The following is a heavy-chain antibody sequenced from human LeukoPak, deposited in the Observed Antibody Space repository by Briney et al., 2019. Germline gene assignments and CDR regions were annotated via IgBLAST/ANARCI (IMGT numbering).Heavy chain of an antibody. CDR2: ISYDGSNK. D-gene: IGHD5-18*01. V-gene: IGHV3-30*03. CDR1: GFTFSSYG. J-gene: IGHJ4*02. Sequence: GGSLRLSCAASGFTFSSYGMHWVRQAPGKGLEWVAVISYDGSNKYYADSVKGRFTISRDNSKNTLYLQMNSLRAEDTAVCYCARDRIQLWKGFDYWGQGTLVTVSS. CDR3: ARDRIQLWKGFDY.